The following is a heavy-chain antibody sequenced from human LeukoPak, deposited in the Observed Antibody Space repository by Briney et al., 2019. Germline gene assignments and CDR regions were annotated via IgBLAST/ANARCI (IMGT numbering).Heavy chain of an antibody. CDR2: MYYTGSP. V-gene: IGHV4-59*08. CDR3: ARHEEPNWFDS. Sequence: SETLSLTCTFSGRFFSNYYWSWIRQPPEKGLEWVAFMYYTGSPKYNPSLQSRVTISVDTSKNQLSLRLSSVTAADTAVYYCARHEEPNWFDSWCQGTLVTVSS. D-gene: IGHD1-14*01. J-gene: IGHJ5*01. CDR1: GRFFSNYY.